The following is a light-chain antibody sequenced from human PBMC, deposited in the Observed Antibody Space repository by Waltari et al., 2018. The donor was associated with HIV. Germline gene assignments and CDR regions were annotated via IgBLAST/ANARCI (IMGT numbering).Light chain of an antibody. Sequence: DIQMTQSPSSLSASLGDRVTITCRASQSISSHLNWYQQKPGEAPKVLIYAASSLRSDVPSRFSGSGSGTEFTLTISSLQLEDFATYFCQQSYSSPNNFGPGT. CDR3: QQSYSSPNN. CDR2: AAS. J-gene: IGKJ2*01. CDR1: QSISSH. V-gene: IGKV1-39*01.